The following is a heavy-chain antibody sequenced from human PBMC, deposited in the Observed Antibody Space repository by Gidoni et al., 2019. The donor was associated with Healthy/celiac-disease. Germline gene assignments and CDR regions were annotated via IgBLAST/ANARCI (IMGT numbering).Heavy chain of an antibody. V-gene: IGHV1-69*01. CDR3: ARDIGSAQGYGDYDPHDP. Sequence: QVQLVQSGAEVKKPGSSVKVSCKASGGTFSSYAISWVRQAPGQGLEWMGGIIPIFGTANYAQKFQGRVTITADESTSTAYMELSSLRSEDTAVYYCARDIGSAQGYGDYDPHDPWGQGTLVTVSS. D-gene: IGHD4-17*01. CDR1: GGTFSSYA. CDR2: IIPIFGTA. J-gene: IGHJ5*02.